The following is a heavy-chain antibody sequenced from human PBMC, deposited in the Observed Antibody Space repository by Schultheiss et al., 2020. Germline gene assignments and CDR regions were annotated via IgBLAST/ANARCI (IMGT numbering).Heavy chain of an antibody. Sequence: GSLRLSCAASGFTFSSYDMHWVRQATGKGLEWVAVISYDGSNKYYADSVKGRFTISRDNAKNSLYLQMNSLRAEDTAVYYCARGDYGDYVSYYYYGMDVWGQGTTVTVSS. J-gene: IGHJ6*02. CDR2: ISYDGSNK. CDR3: ARGDYGDYVSYYYYGMDV. CDR1: GFTFSSYD. D-gene: IGHD4-17*01. V-gene: IGHV3-30*03.